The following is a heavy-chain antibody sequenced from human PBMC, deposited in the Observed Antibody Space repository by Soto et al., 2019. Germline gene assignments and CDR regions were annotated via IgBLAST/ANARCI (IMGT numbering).Heavy chain of an antibody. D-gene: IGHD2-15*01. J-gene: IGHJ6*02. V-gene: IGHV4-39*01. CDR2: IYYSGST. CDR1: DGTISSGSYY. CDR3: SFLLYCSGGSCYDYYYYYGMDV. Sequence: SETLPLPYTVSDGTISSGSYYWVWIHQPPGKGLERIVIIYYSGSTYYNPSLKIRVTISVDTSKNQFSLNLSSVTAADTAVYYCSFLLYCSGGSCYDYYYYYGMDVLGQGTTVTVSS.